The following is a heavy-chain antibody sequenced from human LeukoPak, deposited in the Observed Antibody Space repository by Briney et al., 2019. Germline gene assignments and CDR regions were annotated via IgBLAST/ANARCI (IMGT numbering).Heavy chain of an antibody. CDR2: IKTYGSEK. J-gene: IGHJ4*02. D-gene: IGHD3-22*01. V-gene: IGHV3-7*01. CDR1: GFTFSNYW. Sequence: PGGSLRLSCERSGFTFSNYWMGWVRQAPGKGLQWVANIKTYGSEKYYVDSVKGRFTISRDNAKNSLYLQMNSLSAQDTAVYYSARALYDSSGYSLDYWGQGTLVTVSS. CDR3: ARALYDSSGYSLDY.